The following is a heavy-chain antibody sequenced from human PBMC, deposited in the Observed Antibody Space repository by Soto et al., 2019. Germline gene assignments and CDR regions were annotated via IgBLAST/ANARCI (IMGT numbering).Heavy chain of an antibody. V-gene: IGHV4-4*07. J-gene: IGHJ4*02. Sequence: QVHLQESGPGLAKPSETLSLTCTISGASMNNYYWSWIRQSPGGGLEWIGRMYASGGSNYNPALNGRAILSVDRSKNQFSLTLAAVTAADTAVYFCARDVSTGRGDFFESWGQGTLVTVSS. D-gene: IGHD1-1*01. CDR2: MYASGGS. CDR1: GASMNNYY. CDR3: ARDVSTGRGDFFES.